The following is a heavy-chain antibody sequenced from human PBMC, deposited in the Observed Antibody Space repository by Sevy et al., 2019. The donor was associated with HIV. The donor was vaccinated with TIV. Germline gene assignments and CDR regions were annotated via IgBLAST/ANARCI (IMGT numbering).Heavy chain of an antibody. CDR1: GGTFSSYA. CDR2: IIPIFGTA. D-gene: IGHD2-2*02. CDR3: AGGHCSSTSCYSVYAFDI. J-gene: IGHJ3*02. Sequence: ASVKVSCKASGGTFSSYAISWVRQAPGQGLEWMGGIIPIFGTANYAQKFQGRVSITPDESTSTAYMELSSLRSEDTAVYYCAGGHCSSTSCYSVYAFDIWGQGTMVTVSS. V-gene: IGHV1-69*13.